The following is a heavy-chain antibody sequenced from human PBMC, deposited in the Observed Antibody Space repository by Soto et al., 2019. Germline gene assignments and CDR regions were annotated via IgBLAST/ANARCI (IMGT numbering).Heavy chain of an antibody. Sequence: ASVKVSCKASGYTFTSYGISWVRQAPGQGLEWMGWISAYNGNTNYAQKLQGRVTMTTDTSTSTAYMELRSLRSDDTAVYYCARDGPYSGSSIYYYCGMDVWGQGTTVTVSS. CDR3: ARDGPYSGSSIYYYCGMDV. CDR2: ISAYNGNT. J-gene: IGHJ6*02. CDR1: GYTFTSYG. D-gene: IGHD1-26*01. V-gene: IGHV1-18*01.